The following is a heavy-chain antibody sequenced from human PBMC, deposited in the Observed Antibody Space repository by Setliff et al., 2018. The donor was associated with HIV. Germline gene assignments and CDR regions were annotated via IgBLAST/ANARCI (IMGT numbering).Heavy chain of an antibody. CDR1: GYTFTGYY. Sequence: ASVKVSCKASGYTFTGYYMHWVRQAPGQGLEWMGWINPNSGGTNYAQKFQGWVTMTRDTSISTAYMELSRLRSDDTAVYCCARAPYGSGNRPDYWGQGTLVTVSS. V-gene: IGHV1-2*04. D-gene: IGHD3-10*01. J-gene: IGHJ4*02. CDR3: ARAPYGSGNRPDY. CDR2: INPNSGGT.